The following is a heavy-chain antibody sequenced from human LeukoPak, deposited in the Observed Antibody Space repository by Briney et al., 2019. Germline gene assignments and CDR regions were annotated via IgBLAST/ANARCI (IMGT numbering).Heavy chain of an antibody. D-gene: IGHD2-2*03. CDR3: ARQYAPPQWIFGGDY. Sequence: GASVKVSCKASGYTFTGYYMHWVRQAPGQGLEWMGWINPNSGGTHYAQKFQGRVTMTRDTSISTAYMELSRLRSDDTAVYYCARQYAPPQWIFGGDYWGQGTLVTVSS. V-gene: IGHV1-2*02. CDR1: GYTFTGYY. J-gene: IGHJ4*02. CDR2: INPNSGGT.